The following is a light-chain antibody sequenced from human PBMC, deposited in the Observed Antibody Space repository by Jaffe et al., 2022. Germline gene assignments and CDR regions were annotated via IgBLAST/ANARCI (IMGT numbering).Light chain of an antibody. J-gene: IGKJ1*01. CDR1: QSVNNK. Sequence: EIVMTQSPATLSVSPGERATISCRASQSVNNKVAWYQQKRGQAPRLLIWGASTRATGIPARFSGSGSGTDFTLTISSLQSEDFGIYYCQQYNSWPGTFGQGTKVDTK. CDR2: GAS. CDR3: QQYNSWPGT. V-gene: IGKV3-15*01.